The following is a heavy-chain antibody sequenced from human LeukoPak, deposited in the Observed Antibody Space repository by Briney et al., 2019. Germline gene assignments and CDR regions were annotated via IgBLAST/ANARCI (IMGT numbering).Heavy chain of an antibody. J-gene: IGHJ6*02. CDR3: ARIWGSGSYYPAPLYYYYYYGMDV. Sequence: SETLSLTCTVSGGSISSYYWSWIRQPPGKGLEWIGYIYYSGSTNYNPSLKSRVTISADTSKNQFSLKLGSVTAADTAVYYCARIWGSGSYYPAPLYYYYYYGMDVWGQGTTVTVSS. D-gene: IGHD3-10*01. CDR2: IYYSGST. V-gene: IGHV4-59*01. CDR1: GGSISSYY.